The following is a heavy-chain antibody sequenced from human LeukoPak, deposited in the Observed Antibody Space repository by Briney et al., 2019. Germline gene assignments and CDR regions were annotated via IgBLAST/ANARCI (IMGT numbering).Heavy chain of an antibody. J-gene: IGHJ4*02. CDR1: GGSFSGYY. Sequence: PSETLSLTCAVYGGSFSGYYWSWIRQPPGKGLEWHGEINHSGSTNYNPSLKSRVTISVETSKNQFSLKLSSVTAADTAVYYCARGLRVRGPSLVASGYWGQGTLVTVSS. CDR3: ARGLRVRGPSLVASGY. V-gene: IGHV4-34*01. CDR2: INHSGST. D-gene: IGHD3-10*01.